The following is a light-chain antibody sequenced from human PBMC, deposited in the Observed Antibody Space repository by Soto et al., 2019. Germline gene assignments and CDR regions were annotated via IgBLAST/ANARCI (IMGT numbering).Light chain of an antibody. J-gene: IGKJ5*01. Sequence: EIVLTQSPATLSLSPGERATLSCRASQSVSSYSAWYQQKPGQAPRLLIYDASNRATGIPARFSGSGSGTDFTLTISSLEPEDFAVYYCQQRSNWPLTLGQGTRLEIK. CDR3: QQRSNWPLT. V-gene: IGKV3-11*01. CDR1: QSVSSY. CDR2: DAS.